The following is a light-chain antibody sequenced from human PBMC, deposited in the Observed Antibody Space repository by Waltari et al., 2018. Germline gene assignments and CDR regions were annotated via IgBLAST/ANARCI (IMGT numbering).Light chain of an antibody. CDR1: QHINMN. Sequence: EIVLTQSPATLSLSPGETATLSCRASQHINMNLAWYQHKHGQAPRLLFYGASTRASGGPARVSGSGSGTEFTLTISSLQSEDFGVYYCQQYNDWPPWTFGQGTKVEV. J-gene: IGKJ1*01. CDR3: QQYNDWPPWT. V-gene: IGKV3-15*01. CDR2: GAS.